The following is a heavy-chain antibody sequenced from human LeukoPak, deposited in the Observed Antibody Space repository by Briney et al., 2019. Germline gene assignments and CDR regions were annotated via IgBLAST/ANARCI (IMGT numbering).Heavy chain of an antibody. D-gene: IGHD3-16*01. CDR2: INHSGST. V-gene: IGHV4-34*01. J-gene: IGHJ3*02. CDR3: ASYITSGAFDI. CDR1: GGSFSGYY. Sequence: SETLSLTCAVYGGSFSGYYWSWIRQPPGKGLEWIGEINHSGSTNYNPSLKSRVTISVDTSKNQFSLKLSSVTAADTAVYYCASYITSGAFDIWGQGTMVTVSS.